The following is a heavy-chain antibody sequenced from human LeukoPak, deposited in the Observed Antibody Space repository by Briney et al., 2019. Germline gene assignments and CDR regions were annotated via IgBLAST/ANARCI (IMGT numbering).Heavy chain of an antibody. J-gene: IGHJ4*02. CDR3: ARDSRGVFDY. CDR2: INHSGST. D-gene: IGHD3-10*01. CDR1: GGSFSGYY. V-gene: IGHV4-34*01. Sequence: SETLSLTCAVYGGSFSGYYWSWIRQPPGKGLEWIGEINHSGSTNYNPSLKSRVTMSVDTSKNQFSLKLSSVTAADTAVYYCARDSRGVFDYWGQGTLVTVSS.